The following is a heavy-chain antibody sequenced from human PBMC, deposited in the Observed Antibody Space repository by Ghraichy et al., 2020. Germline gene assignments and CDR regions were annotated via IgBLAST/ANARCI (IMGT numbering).Heavy chain of an antibody. J-gene: IGHJ6*02. Sequence: SQTPSLTCAISGDSVSSNSAAWNWIRQSPSRGLEWLGRTYYRSKWLNEYAVSVKSRITINPDTSKNQFSLQLNSVTPEDTAVYYCARGQPDYYAMDVWGQGTTVTVSS. CDR1: GDSVSSNSAA. CDR3: ARGQPDYYAMDV. CDR2: TYYRSKWLN. V-gene: IGHV6-1*01. D-gene: IGHD1-14*01.